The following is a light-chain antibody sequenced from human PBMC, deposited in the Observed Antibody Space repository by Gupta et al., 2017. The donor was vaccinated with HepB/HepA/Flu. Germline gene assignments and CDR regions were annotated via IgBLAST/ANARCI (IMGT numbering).Light chain of an antibody. V-gene: IGLV1-44*01. Sequence: QSVLTQPPSASGTPGQRVTISCSGSSSNIGSNTVNWYRQLPGTAPKLLIYNNNQRPSGVPDRVSGSKSGTSASLAISGLQSEDEADYYCATWDDSPYVVVFGGGTKLTVL. CDR1: SSNIGSNT. CDR2: NNN. CDR3: ATWDDSPYVVV. J-gene: IGLJ2*01.